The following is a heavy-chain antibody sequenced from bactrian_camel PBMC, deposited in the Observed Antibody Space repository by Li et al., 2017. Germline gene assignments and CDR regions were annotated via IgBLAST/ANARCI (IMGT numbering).Heavy chain of an antibody. CDR1: GYTSSNLC. CDR3: GVDRSRYDCAITSWFKSSEYHY. CDR2: IVTGTGEP. Sequence: VQLVESGGGAVQVGGSLTLSCVASGYTSSNLCMGWFRQVPGKEREGVAAIVTGTGEPLYADSSKGRFTITQDNAKRTVDLQMNSLKPEDTAVYYCGVDRSRYDCAITSWFKSSEYHYWGQGTQVTVSS. J-gene: IGHJ4*01. D-gene: IGHD3*01. V-gene: IGHV3S31*01.